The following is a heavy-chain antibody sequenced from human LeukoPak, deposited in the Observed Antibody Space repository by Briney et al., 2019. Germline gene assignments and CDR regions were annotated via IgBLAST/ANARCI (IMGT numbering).Heavy chain of an antibody. CDR3: AREVYYDSSGYSRDRENWFDP. V-gene: IGHV1-69*05. J-gene: IGHJ5*02. CDR1: GGTFSSYA. D-gene: IGHD3-22*01. Sequence: SVKVSCKASGGTFSSYAISWVRQAPGQGLEWMGGIIPTFGTANYAQKFQGRVTITTDESTSTAYMELSSLRSEDTAVYYCAREVYYDSSGYSRDRENWFDPWGQGTLVTVSS. CDR2: IIPTFGTA.